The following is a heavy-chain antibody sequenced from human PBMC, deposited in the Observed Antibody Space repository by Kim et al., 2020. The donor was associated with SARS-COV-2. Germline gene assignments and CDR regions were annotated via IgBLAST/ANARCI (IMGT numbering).Heavy chain of an antibody. V-gene: IGHV1-69*13. J-gene: IGHJ6*02. D-gene: IGHD3-9*01. CDR3: ARVSPSPYDILTGYYKYGMDV. CDR2: IIPIFGTA. Sequence: SVKVSCKASGGTFSSYAISWVRQAPGQGLEWMGGIIPIFGTANYAQKFQGRVTITADESTSTAYMELSSLRSEDTAVYYCARVSPSPYDILTGYYKYGMDVWGQGTTVTVSS. CDR1: GGTFSSYA.